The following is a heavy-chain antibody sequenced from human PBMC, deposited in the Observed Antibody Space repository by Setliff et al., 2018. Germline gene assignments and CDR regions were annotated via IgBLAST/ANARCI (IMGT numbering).Heavy chain of an antibody. V-gene: IGHV4-39*01. CDR1: GGSISSGNYY. Sequence: PSETLSLTCRVSGGSISSGNYYWGLIRQPPGKGLEWVATIYYSGSTYSNPSLKIRLIISVDAPDNQFSVKLSSVTAADTAVYYCARHKSNGSGSYPSLYMDVWGKGIMVTVSS. CDR2: IYYSGST. J-gene: IGHJ6*03. CDR3: ARHKSNGSGSYPSLYMDV. D-gene: IGHD3-10*01.